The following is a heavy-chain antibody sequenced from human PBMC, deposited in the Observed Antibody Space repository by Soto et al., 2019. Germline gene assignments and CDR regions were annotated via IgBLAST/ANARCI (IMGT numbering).Heavy chain of an antibody. V-gene: IGHV1-18*01. Sequence: QVHLVQSGVEVKKPGASVKVSCKASGYSFSTYGISWVRQAPGQGLEWMGWISGLNGNTNYAQNLKGRVTMTTDTSTSTAYMELRRLGFDDTAMYYCARGLIGEDGAGYFDYWGQGTLVTVSS. CDR1: GYSFSTYG. CDR3: ARGLIGEDGAGYFDY. D-gene: IGHD3-10*01. J-gene: IGHJ4*02. CDR2: ISGLNGNT.